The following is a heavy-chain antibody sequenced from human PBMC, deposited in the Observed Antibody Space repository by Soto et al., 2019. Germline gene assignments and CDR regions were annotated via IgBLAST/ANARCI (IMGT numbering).Heavy chain of an antibody. CDR1: GGTFSSYA. CDR3: ARGIAVAGQIYYYGMDV. V-gene: IGHV1-69*13. Sequence: SVKVSCKASGGTFSSYAISWVRQAPGQGLEWMGGIIPIFGTANYAQKLQGRVTITADESTSTAYMELSSLRSEDTAVYYCARGIAVAGQIYYYGMDVWGQGTTVTVSS. CDR2: IIPIFGTA. D-gene: IGHD6-19*01. J-gene: IGHJ6*02.